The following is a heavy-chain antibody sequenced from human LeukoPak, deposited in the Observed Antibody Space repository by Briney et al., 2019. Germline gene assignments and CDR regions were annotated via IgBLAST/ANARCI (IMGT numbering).Heavy chain of an antibody. J-gene: IGHJ6*02. D-gene: IGHD1-26*01. V-gene: IGHV4-39*01. CDR2: IYYSGST. CDR1: GGSISSSIYY. CDR3: AKVAATPPGYYGVDV. Sequence: PSATLSLTCSVSGGSISSSIYYWGWIRQPPGKGLEWIANIYYSGSTFYSPSLKSRVTISVDTSKNQFSLKVRSVTAADTAVYYCAKVAATPPGYYGVDVWGQGTTVTASS.